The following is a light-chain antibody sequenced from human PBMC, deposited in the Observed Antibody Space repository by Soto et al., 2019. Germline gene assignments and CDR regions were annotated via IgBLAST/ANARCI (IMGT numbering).Light chain of an antibody. CDR3: QVWDSSTYV. CDR1: NIGSKN. CDR2: RDS. V-gene: IGLV3-9*01. J-gene: IGLJ1*01. Sequence: SYELTQPLSVSVALGQTARITCGGNNIGSKNVHWYRQKPGQAPVLVIYRDSNRPSGIPERFSGSNSGNTATLTISRVQAGEEADYYCQVWDSSTYVFGTGTKVTVL.